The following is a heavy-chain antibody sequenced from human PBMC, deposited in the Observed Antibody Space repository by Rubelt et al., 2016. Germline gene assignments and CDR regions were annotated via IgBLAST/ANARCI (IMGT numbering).Heavy chain of an antibody. CDR2: IHRSGST. CDR3: ARVRGPLDY. D-gene: IGHD3-10*01. V-gene: IGHV4-34*02. Sequence: QVQLQQWGAGLLKPSETLSLTCAVYGVSFSDYYWTWLRQPPGRGLEWIGEIHRSGSTNYNPSLKSRVTISVDTSKNQFSLVLGSVTAADTAVYDCARVRGPLDYWGQGTLVTVSS. CDR1: GVSFSDYY. J-gene: IGHJ4*02.